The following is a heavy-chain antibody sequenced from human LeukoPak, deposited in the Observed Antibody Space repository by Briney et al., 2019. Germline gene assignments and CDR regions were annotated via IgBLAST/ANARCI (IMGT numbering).Heavy chain of an antibody. V-gene: IGHV3-13*01. CDR3: ARAHIGGYDSAFDY. D-gene: IGHD5-12*01. CDR2: IGTAGDT. Sequence: GGSLRLSCAASGFTFSSYDMHWVRQATGKGLEWVSAIGTAGDTYYPGSVKGRFTISRENAKNSLYLQMNSLRAGDTAVYYCARAHIGGYDSAFDYWGQGTLVTVSS. J-gene: IGHJ4*02. CDR1: GFTFSSYD.